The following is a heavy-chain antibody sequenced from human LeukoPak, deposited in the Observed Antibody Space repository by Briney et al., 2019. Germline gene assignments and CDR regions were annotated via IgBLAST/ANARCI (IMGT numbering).Heavy chain of an antibody. Sequence: GSLRLSCAASGFTFSSYGMSWVRQAPGKGLEWVSVISGSGGSTYNADSVKGRFTISRDNSKNTLYLQMNSLRAEDTAVYYCAKGRYFDWSYCYFDYWGQGTLVTVSS. J-gene: IGHJ4*02. D-gene: IGHD3-9*01. V-gene: IGHV3-23*01. CDR2: ISGSGGST. CDR1: GFTFSSYG. CDR3: AKGRYFDWSYCYFDY.